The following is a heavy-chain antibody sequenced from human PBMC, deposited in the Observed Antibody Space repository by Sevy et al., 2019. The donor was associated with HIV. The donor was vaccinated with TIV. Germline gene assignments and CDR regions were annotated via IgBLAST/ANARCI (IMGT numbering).Heavy chain of an antibody. CDR1: GFIVSSNY. J-gene: IGHJ6*02. D-gene: IGHD3-3*01. CDR2: IYSGGNT. CDR3: ARGMILEGSWYGMDV. Sequence: GGSLRLSCAVSGFIVSSNYMTWVRQAPGKGLEWVSVIYSGGNTFYADFVRGRFTISRDNSKNTLYLQMNSLRAEDTDVYYCARGMILEGSWYGMDVWGQGTTVTVSS. V-gene: IGHV3-53*01.